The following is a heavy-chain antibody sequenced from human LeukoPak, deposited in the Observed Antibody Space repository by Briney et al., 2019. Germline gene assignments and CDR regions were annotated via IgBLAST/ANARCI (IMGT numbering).Heavy chain of an antibody. V-gene: IGHV3-33*01. Sequence: PGRSLRLSCAAPGFTFSHYGMHWVRQAPGKGLEWVAVIWSDGTNRYYADSVKGRFTISRDDSGNTAYLQMNSLRPEDTGVYFCARDAQRGFDYSNSLQYWGQGTPVTVST. J-gene: IGHJ4*02. D-gene: IGHD4-11*01. CDR3: ARDAQRGFDYSNSLQY. CDR1: GFTFSHYG. CDR2: IWSDGTNR.